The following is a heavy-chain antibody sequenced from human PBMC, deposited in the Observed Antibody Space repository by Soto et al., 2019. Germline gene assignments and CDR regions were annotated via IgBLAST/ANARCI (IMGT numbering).Heavy chain of an antibody. V-gene: IGHV1-69*06. J-gene: IGHJ4*02. D-gene: IGHD4-4*01. CDR1: GGTFSTYA. CDR3: ATYTVTTHHFDY. CDR2: IIPIFGSP. Sequence: QVQLVQSGAEVRKPGSSVKVSCKASGGTFSTYAISWVRQSPGQGLECLGGIIPIFGSPNYAQKFQGRVTITADKSTSTAYMELSSLRSEDTAIYYCATYTVTTHHFDYWGQGTLVIVSS.